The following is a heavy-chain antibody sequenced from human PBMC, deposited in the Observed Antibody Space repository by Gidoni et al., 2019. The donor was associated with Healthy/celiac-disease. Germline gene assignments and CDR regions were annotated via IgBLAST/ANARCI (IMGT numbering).Heavy chain of an antibody. CDR2: IYPGDSDT. J-gene: IGHJ4*02. CDR3: ARRTVTTVRAGYFDY. CDR1: GYSFPSYW. V-gene: IGHV5-51*01. D-gene: IGHD4-17*01. Sequence: EVQLVQSGAEVKKPGESLKISCKGSGYSFPSYWIGWVRQMPGKGLEWMGIIYPGDSDTRYSPSFQGQVTISADKSISTAYLQWSSLKASDTAMYYCARRTVTTVRAGYFDYWGQGTLVTVSS.